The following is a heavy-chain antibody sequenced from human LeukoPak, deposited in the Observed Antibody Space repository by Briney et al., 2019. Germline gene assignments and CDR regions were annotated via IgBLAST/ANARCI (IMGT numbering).Heavy chain of an antibody. Sequence: GGSLRLSCAASGFTFSSYAMPWVRQAPGKGLEWVAVISYDGSNKYYEDSVKGRFTISRDNSKNTLYLQMNSLRAEDTAVYYCARTKWLQTMIGDFDYWGQGTLVTVSS. CDR2: ISYDGSNK. CDR3: ARTKWLQTMIGDFDY. CDR1: GFTFSSYA. D-gene: IGHD3-10*02. J-gene: IGHJ4*02. V-gene: IGHV3-30-3*01.